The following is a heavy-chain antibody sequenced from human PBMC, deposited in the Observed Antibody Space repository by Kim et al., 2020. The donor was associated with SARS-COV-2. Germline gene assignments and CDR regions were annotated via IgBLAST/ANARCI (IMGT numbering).Heavy chain of an antibody. Sequence: GGSLRLSCAASGFTFSNAWMSWVRQAPGKGLEWVGRVKSKSDGGTTDYAAPVKGRFTIARDDPKNTLYLQMNSLKIEDTAVYYCTTDLHDYGDRDYWGQGILVTVSS. CDR1: GFTFSNAW. J-gene: IGHJ4*02. D-gene: IGHD4-17*01. CDR2: VKSKSDGGTT. V-gene: IGHV3-15*01. CDR3: TTDLHDYGDRDY.